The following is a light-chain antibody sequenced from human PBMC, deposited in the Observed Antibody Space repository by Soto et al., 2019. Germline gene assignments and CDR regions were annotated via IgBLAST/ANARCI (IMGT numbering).Light chain of an antibody. Sequence: DIQLTQSPSSLSASVGDRVTITCRASPGISNFLAWYQQKPGKVPQVLIYAASTLQSGVPSRFSGRGSGTDFTRTINSMQPEDVATYYCQNFNSAPYTFGQGTKVEI. V-gene: IGKV1-27*01. CDR2: AAS. CDR1: PGISNF. CDR3: QNFNSAPYT. J-gene: IGKJ2*01.